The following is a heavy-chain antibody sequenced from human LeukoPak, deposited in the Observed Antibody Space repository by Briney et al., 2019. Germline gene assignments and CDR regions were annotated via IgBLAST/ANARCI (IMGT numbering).Heavy chain of an antibody. CDR1: GFTFSNYG. CDR3: ARDSHNPYYDILTGYYSG. J-gene: IGHJ4*02. CDR2: IWYDGSNK. D-gene: IGHD3-9*01. V-gene: IGHV3-33*01. Sequence: GGSLRLSCAASGFTFSNYGMHWVRQAPGKGLEWVAVIWYDGSNKYYADSVKGRFTISRDNSKNTLYLQMNSLRAEDTAVYYCARDSHNPYYDILTGYYSGWGQGTLVTVSS.